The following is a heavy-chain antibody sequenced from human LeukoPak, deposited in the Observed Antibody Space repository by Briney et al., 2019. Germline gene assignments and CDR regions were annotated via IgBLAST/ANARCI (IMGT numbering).Heavy chain of an antibody. CDR1: GGAISIGDYC. D-gene: IGHD3-22*01. Sequence: PSETLSLTCTVSGGAISIGDYCWSWVRQPPGECLEWIEYIYYSGSTYYNPSLKSRVTISVGTSKNQFSLKLSSVTAADTAVYSCARVGGNYYDSSGEETMDVWGQGTPVTVSS. V-gene: IGHV4-30-4*01. J-gene: IGHJ6*02. CDR3: ARVGGNYYDSSGEETMDV. CDR2: IYYSGST.